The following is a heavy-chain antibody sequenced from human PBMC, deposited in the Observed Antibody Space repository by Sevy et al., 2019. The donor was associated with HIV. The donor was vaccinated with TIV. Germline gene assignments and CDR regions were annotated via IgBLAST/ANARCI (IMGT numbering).Heavy chain of an antibody. CDR3: ARLAAVGTLPPQLVQARWFDP. Sequence: GESLKISCKASGYSFTTYWIAWVRQMPGKGLEWMRIIYPGDSDTRYSPSIQGRVTISVDKSITVAYLQWTGLKTSDTAMYYCARLAAVGTLPPQLVQARWFDPWGQGTRVTVSS. J-gene: IGHJ5*02. CDR1: GYSFTTYW. V-gene: IGHV5-51*01. D-gene: IGHD6-13*01. CDR2: IYPGDSDT.